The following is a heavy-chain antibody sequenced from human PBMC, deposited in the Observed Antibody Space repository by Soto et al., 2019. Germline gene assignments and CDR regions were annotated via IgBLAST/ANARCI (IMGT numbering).Heavy chain of an antibody. CDR1: GFTFSRYA. D-gene: IGHD3-3*01. J-gene: IGHJ6*02. V-gene: IGHV3-30-3*01. Sequence: QVQLVDSGGGVVQPGRSLRLSCAASGFTFSRYAIHWVRQAPGKGLEWVAVISYDGSNKYYADSVEGRFTISRDNSKNTLYLQMNSLRAEDTAVYYCAKDPDVLRFLADGMDVWGQGTTVTVSS. CDR3: AKDPDVLRFLADGMDV. CDR2: ISYDGSNK.